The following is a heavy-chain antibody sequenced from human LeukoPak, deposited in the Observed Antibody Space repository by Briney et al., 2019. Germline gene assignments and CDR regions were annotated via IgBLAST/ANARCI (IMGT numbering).Heavy chain of an antibody. CDR2: INHSGST. CDR3: ARGYSYYDILTGYYPSDAFDI. D-gene: IGHD3-9*01. V-gene: IGHV4-39*07. J-gene: IGHJ3*02. Sequence: PSETLSLTCTVSGGSISSSSYYWSWIRQPPGKGLEWIGEINHSGSTDYNPSLKSRVTISVDTSKNQFSLKLSSVTAADTAVYYCARGYSYYDILTGYYPSDAFDIWGQGTMVTVSS. CDR1: GGSISSSSYY.